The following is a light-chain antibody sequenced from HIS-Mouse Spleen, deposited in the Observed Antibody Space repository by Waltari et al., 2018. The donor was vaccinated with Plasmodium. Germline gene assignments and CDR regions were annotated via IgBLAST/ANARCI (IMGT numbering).Light chain of an antibody. CDR2: KVS. V-gene: IGKV2-30*02. Sequence: DVVMTQSPLSLPVTLGQPASIPCRSSQSLVHTDGNTYLNWFPQRPGQSPRRLIYKVSNRDSGVPDRFSGSGSGTDFTLKISRVEAEDVGVYYCMQGTHWPWTFGQGTKVEIK. CDR3: MQGTHWPWT. CDR1: QSLVHTDGNTY. J-gene: IGKJ1*01.